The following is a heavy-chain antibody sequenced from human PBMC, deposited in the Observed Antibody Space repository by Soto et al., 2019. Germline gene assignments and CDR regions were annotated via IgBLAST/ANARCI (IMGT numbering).Heavy chain of an antibody. CDR3: ARAAGYCSGGSCHDYYYYYGMDV. J-gene: IGHJ6*02. CDR2: INPNSGGT. V-gene: IGHV1-2*04. Sequence: VASVKVSCKASGYTFTGYYMHWVRQAPGQGLEWMGWINPNSGGTNYAQKFQGWVTMTRDTSISTAYMELSRLRSDDTAVYYCARAAGYCSGGSCHDYYYYYGMDVWGQGTTVTVSS. CDR1: GYTFTGYY. D-gene: IGHD2-15*01.